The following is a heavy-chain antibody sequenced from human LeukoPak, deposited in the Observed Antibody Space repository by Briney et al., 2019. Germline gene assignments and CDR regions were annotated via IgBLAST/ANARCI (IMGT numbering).Heavy chain of an antibody. CDR1: GFTFSMYW. D-gene: IGHD1-26*01. Sequence: GGSLRLSCVASGFTFSMYWMTWFRQAPGKGLEWVSAISGSGGSTYYADSVKGRFTISRDNSKNTLYLQMNSLRAEDTAVYYCAKGGRRSYDAFDIWGQGTMVTVSS. CDR3: AKGGRRSYDAFDI. V-gene: IGHV3-23*01. J-gene: IGHJ3*02. CDR2: ISGSGGST.